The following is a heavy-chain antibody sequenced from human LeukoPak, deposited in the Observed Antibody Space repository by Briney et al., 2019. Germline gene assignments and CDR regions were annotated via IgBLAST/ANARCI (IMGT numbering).Heavy chain of an antibody. CDR3: ARDYGGSSGWFDP. V-gene: IGHV1-8*01. D-gene: IGHD4-23*01. J-gene: IGHJ5*02. Sequence: ASVKVSCKASGYTFTSYDINWVRQATGQGLEWMGWMSPNSDNTGYAQKFQGRVTFTRDTSISTAYMALRSLTSEDTAVYYCARDYGGSSGWFDPWGQGTLVTVSS. CDR2: MSPNSDNT. CDR1: GYTFTSYD.